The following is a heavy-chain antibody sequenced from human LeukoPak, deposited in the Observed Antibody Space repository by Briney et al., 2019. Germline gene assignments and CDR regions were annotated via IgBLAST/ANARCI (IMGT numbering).Heavy chain of an antibody. CDR1: GFTFTTYA. D-gene: IGHD6-19*01. V-gene: IGHV3-23*01. CDR2: ISGGGDKA. J-gene: IGHJ3*01. CDR3: AKDLALAGTGGGFDV. Sequence: PGGSLRLSCAASGFTFTTYAIKWVRPAPGKGVEGVSGISGGGDKAFYADSVNGRFTISRDNSENTVSLQMRSLRAEDTALYYCAKDLALAGTGGGFDVWGQGTRVAVSS.